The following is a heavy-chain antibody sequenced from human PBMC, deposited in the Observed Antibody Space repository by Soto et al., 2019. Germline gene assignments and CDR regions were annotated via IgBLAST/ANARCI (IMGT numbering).Heavy chain of an antibody. Sequence: PGGSLRLSCAASGFTFDYYAMHWVRQAPGKGLEWVSGISWNSGSIGYADSVKGRFTISRDNAKNSLYLQMNSLRAEDTALYYCAKDKREVVTAAFDIWGPGTMVTVSS. CDR3: AKDKREVVTAAFDI. CDR1: GFTFDYYA. V-gene: IGHV3-9*01. J-gene: IGHJ3*02. CDR2: ISWNSGSI. D-gene: IGHD2-21*02.